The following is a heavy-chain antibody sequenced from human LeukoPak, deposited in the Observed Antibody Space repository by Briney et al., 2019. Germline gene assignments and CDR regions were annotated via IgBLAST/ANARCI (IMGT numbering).Heavy chain of an antibody. J-gene: IGHJ6*03. CDR1: GFTFRNNW. CDR2: IKQDGSEK. D-gene: IGHD3-3*01. V-gene: IGHV3-7*01. Sequence: QRGGSLRLSCATSGFTFRNNWMSWVRQAPGKGLEWVANIKQDGSEKYYVDSVKGRFTISRGNAQNSVSLQMDSLRVEDTAVYYCARVYDYDFWSGYYGRNYYYMDVWGKGTTVTVSS. CDR3: ARVYDYDFWSGYYGRNYYYMDV.